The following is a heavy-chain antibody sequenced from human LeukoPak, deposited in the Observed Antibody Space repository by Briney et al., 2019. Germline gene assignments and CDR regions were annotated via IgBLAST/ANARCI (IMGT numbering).Heavy chain of an antibody. J-gene: IGHJ4*02. CDR3: ARDVNSYAHCGH. D-gene: IGHD5-18*01. Sequence: GGSLRLSCAASGFTFSRYWMSWVRQAPRKGLERVSIIYKDGRTYYADSVKGRFTISRDNSRNMLYLQMNSLRAEDTAVYYCARDVNSYAHCGHWGQGTLVTVSS. CDR2: IYKDGRT. CDR1: GFTFSRYW. V-gene: IGHV3-53*01.